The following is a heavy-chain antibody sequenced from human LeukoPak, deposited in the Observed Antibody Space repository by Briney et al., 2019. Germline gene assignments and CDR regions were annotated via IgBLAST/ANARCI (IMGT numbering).Heavy chain of an antibody. CDR2: IYPGDSDT. D-gene: IGHD5-24*01. CDR3: ATKVDADGYNYAFDI. Sequence: GESLKISCKGSGYSFTSYWIGWVRQMPGKGLEWMGIIYPGDSDTRYSPSFQGQVTISADKSIGTAYLQWSSLKASDTAMYYCATKVDADGYNYAFDIWGQGTMVTVSS. J-gene: IGHJ3*02. CDR1: GYSFTSYW. V-gene: IGHV5-51*01.